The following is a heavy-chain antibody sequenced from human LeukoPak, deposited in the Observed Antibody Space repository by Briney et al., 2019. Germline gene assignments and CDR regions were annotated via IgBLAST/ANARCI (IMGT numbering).Heavy chain of an antibody. CDR1: GFTFSSYV. D-gene: IGHD3-16*01. CDR3: ARARGPGPFDF. Sequence: GGSLRLSCAASGFTFSSYVMHWVRQAPGKGLEWVAVIWYDGSNKYYADSVKGRFTISRDNSKNTLYLQMNSLRAEDTAVYYCARARGPGPFDFWGQGTLVTVSS. CDR2: IWYDGSNK. V-gene: IGHV3-33*01. J-gene: IGHJ4*02.